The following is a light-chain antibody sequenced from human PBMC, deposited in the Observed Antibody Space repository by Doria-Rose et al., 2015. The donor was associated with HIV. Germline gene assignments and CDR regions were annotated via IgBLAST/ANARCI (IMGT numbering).Light chain of an antibody. Sequence: TQSPGTLSLSPGERATLSCRASQSVSTSSLAWYQQKNGQAPSLLIYGASSRATGISDRFSGTGSGIEFTLTISRLELEDFAVFYCQQYGTSPPTFGQGTKVEIK. CDR1: QSVSTSS. CDR3: QQYGTSPPT. CDR2: GAS. V-gene: IGKV3-20*01. J-gene: IGKJ1*01.